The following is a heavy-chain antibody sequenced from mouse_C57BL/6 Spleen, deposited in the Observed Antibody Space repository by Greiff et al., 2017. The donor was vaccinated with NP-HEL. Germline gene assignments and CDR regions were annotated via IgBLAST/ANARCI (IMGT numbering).Heavy chain of an antibody. CDR3: ARYYSNYVGAMDY. D-gene: IGHD2-5*01. Sequence: EVHLVESGPELVKPGASVKISCKASGYSFTGYYMNWVKQSPEKSLEWIGEINPSTGGTTYNQKFKAKATLTVDKSSSTAYMQLKSLTSEDSAVYYCARYYSNYVGAMDYWGQGTSVTVSS. J-gene: IGHJ4*01. CDR2: INPSTGGT. V-gene: IGHV1-42*01. CDR1: GYSFTGYY.